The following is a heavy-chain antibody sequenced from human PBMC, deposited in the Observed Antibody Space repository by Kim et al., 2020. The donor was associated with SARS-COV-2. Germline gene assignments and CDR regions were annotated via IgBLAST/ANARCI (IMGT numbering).Heavy chain of an antibody. CDR2: IYYSGST. D-gene: IGHD3-3*01. V-gene: IGHV4-31*03. Sequence: SETLSLTCTVSGGSISSGGYYWSWIRQHPGKGLEWIGYIYYSGSTYYNPSLKSRVTISVDTSKNQFSLKLSSVTAADTAVYYCARALGAITIFGVVIVNWFDPWGQGTLVTVSS. J-gene: IGHJ5*02. CDR1: GGSISSGGYY. CDR3: ARALGAITIFGVVIVNWFDP.